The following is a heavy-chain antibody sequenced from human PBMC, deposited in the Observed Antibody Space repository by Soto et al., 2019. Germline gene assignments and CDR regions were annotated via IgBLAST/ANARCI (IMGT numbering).Heavy chain of an antibody. CDR2: ISSSGSDT. J-gene: IGHJ5*02. Sequence: GGSLRLSCAGSGFSFSSYEMNWVRQAPGKGLEWVSYISSSGSDTYYADSVKARFTISRDNAQNSLYLQMTRLRAEDTAIYYCESLRGSYGFDPWGQGTMVTVSS. CDR3: ESLRGSYGFDP. V-gene: IGHV3-48*03. CDR1: GFSFSSYE. D-gene: IGHD1-26*01.